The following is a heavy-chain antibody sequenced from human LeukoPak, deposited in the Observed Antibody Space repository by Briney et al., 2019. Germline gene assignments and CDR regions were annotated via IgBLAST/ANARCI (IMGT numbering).Heavy chain of an antibody. D-gene: IGHD2-8*02. CDR3: ARNGSYWHGYMDV. J-gene: IGHJ6*04. Sequence: ASVKVSSKASRSTVNTYGISWVGQTPGQGLEWMGWISTYNGYANYAQRLQGRVTMTTETSTSTAYMELRSPRSDDTAVYYCARNGSYWHGYMDVWGKGTTVTVSS. V-gene: IGHV1-18*01. CDR2: ISTYNGYA. CDR1: RSTVNTYG.